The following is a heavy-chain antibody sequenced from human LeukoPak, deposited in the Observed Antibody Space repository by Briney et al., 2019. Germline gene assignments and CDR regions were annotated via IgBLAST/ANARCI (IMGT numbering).Heavy chain of an antibody. J-gene: IGHJ4*02. D-gene: IGHD3-22*01. CDR3: AKDGPYYYDSRGDY. V-gene: IGHV3-30*04. CDR2: ISYDGSNK. Sequence: PGGSLRLSCAASGFTFSSYAMHWVRQAPGKGLEWVAVISYDGSNKYYADSVKGRFTISRDNSKNTLYLQMNSLRAEDTAVYYCAKDGPYYYDSRGDYWGQGTLVTVSS. CDR1: GFTFSSYA.